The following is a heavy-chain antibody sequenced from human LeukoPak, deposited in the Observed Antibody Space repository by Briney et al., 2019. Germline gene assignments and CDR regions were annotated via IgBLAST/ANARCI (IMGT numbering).Heavy chain of an antibody. CDR1: GITLSNYG. V-gene: IGHV3-23*01. D-gene: IGHD3-3*01. CDR3: ASFRYDFLTGPDYYYYYMDV. Sequence: GGSMRLSCAVSGITLSNYGMSWVRQAPGKGLEWVAGISDTGGSTNYADSVKGRFTISRDNPKNTLYLQMNSLRAEDTAVYYCASFRYDFLTGPDYYYYYMDVWGKGTTVTVSS. J-gene: IGHJ6*03. CDR2: ISDTGGST.